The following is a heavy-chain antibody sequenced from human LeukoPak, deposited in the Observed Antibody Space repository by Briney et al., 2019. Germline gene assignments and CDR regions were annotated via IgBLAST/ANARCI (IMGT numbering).Heavy chain of an antibody. CDR1: GFTFSSYA. CDR2: IISSGAST. Sequence: PGGSLRLSCAASGFTFSSYAMTWFRQAPGKGLEGFSSIISSGASTHYADSVKGRFTISRYSSMNTVYLQMNSLRTADTAVYYCXRDPAVAGHPGAFDIWGQGTMVTVSS. D-gene: IGHD6-19*01. J-gene: IGHJ3*02. V-gene: IGHV3-23*01. CDR3: XRDPAVAGHPGAFDI.